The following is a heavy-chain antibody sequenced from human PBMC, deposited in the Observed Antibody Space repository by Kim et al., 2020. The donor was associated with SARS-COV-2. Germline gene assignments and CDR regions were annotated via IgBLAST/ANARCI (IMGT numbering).Heavy chain of an antibody. Sequence: GESLKISCKGSGYSFTSYWISWVRQMPGKGLEWMGRIDPSDSYTNYSPSFQGHVTISADNSISTAYLQWSSLKASDTAMYYCARSTPHYDILTGYLYYYYGMDVWGQGTTVTVSS. J-gene: IGHJ6*02. CDR1: GYSFTSYW. CDR2: IDPSDSYT. D-gene: IGHD3-9*01. CDR3: ARSTPHYDILTGYLYYYYGMDV. V-gene: IGHV5-10-1*01.